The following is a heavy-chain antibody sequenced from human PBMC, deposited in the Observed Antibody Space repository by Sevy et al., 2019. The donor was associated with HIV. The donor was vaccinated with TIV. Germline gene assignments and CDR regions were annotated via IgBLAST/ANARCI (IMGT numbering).Heavy chain of an antibody. V-gene: IGHV4-31*03. J-gene: IGHJ6*02. CDR3: AGWHEFWCGYYTGYYYGIDV. CDR2: IYYSGTT. Sequence: SETLSLTCTVSGGSISSGGYYWTWIRQHPGQGREWIGYIYYSGTTYYNPSLKSRVTISVDTSKNQFSLKLSSVTAAETAVYYCAGWHEFWCGYYTGYYYGIDVWGQGTTVTVSS. CDR1: GGSISSGGYY. D-gene: IGHD3-3*01.